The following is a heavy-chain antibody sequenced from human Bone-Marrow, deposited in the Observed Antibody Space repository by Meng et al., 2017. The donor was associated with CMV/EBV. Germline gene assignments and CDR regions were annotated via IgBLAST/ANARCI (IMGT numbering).Heavy chain of an antibody. CDR3: ARSLDYGYCSGGSCYYYGMDV. D-gene: IGHD2-15*01. CDR1: GRTFSSYA. Sequence: SLKVSCKASGRTFSSYAISWVRQAPGQGLEWMGGIIPIFGTANYAQKFQGRVTITTDESTSTAYMELSSLRSEDTAVYYCARSLDYGYCSGGSCYYYGMDVWGQGNTVTVSS. CDR2: IIPIFGTA. J-gene: IGHJ6*02. V-gene: IGHV1-69*05.